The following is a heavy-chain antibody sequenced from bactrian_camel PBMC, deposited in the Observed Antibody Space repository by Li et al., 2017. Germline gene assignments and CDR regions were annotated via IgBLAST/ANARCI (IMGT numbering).Heavy chain of an antibody. V-gene: IGHV3S53*01. CDR1: GYDTMYCT. Sequence: QLVESGGGSVQAGGSLKLSCAASGYDTMYCTMAWYRQAPGKERELVSSISCGTASYADSVKGRFTTSQDNAKNTLYLRMNSLTPDDSAMYYCAADFRTVVAGCTFYDYTYWGRGTQVTVS. D-gene: IGHD6*01. CDR3: AADFRTVVAGCTFYDYTY. J-gene: IGHJ4*01. CDR2: SISCGTA.